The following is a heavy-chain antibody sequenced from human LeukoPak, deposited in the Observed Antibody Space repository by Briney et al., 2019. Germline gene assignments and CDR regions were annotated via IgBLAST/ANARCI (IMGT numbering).Heavy chain of an antibody. CDR1: GFTFSDYW. Sequence: GGSLRLSCAASGFTFSDYWMVWVRQAPGKGLEWVANIKQDGSEKYYVDSVKGRFTISRDNAKNSLYLQMNSLRAEDTAVYYCAGGRLPYYYYMDVWGKGTTVTVSS. V-gene: IGHV3-7*01. CDR2: IKQDGSEK. CDR3: AGGRLPYYYYMDV. J-gene: IGHJ6*03.